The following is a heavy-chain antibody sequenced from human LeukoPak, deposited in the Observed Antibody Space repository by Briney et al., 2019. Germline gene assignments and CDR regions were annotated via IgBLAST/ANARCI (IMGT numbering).Heavy chain of an antibody. CDR2: IYYSGST. CDR1: GGSFSGYY. Sequence: SETLSLTCAVYGGSFSGYYWSWIRQHPGKGLEWIGHIYYSGSTYHNPSLKSRVTISVDTSKNQFSLKLSSVTAADTAVYYCASRSSLDTSSGWYYDYWGQGTLATVSS. V-gene: IGHV4-31*11. J-gene: IGHJ4*02. CDR3: ASRSSLDTSSGWYYDY. D-gene: IGHD6-19*01.